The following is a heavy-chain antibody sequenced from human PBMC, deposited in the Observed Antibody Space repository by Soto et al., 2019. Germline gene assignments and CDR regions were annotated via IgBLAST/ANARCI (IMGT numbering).Heavy chain of an antibody. V-gene: IGHV3-53*01. Sequence: GGSLRLSCAASGLEVSYNYMNWVRQAPGKGLEWVSVLYNSETTYYAESVKGRFTISRDTVKNTVYLEMNNLRVDDTAVNYCARDKTQGAGWFDPWGRGTLVTVSS. CDR3: ARDKTQGAGWFDP. J-gene: IGHJ5*02. CDR2: LYNSETT. CDR1: GLEVSYNY.